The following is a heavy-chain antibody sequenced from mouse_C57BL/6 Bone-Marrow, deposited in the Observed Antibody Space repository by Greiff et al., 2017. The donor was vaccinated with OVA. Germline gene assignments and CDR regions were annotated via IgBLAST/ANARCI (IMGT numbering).Heavy chain of an antibody. J-gene: IGHJ4*01. CDR2: IDPSDSYT. CDR1: GCTFTSYW. V-gene: IGHV1-69*01. Sequence: QVQLQQPGAELVMPGASVKLSCKASGCTFTSYWMHWVKQRPGQGLEWIGEIDPSDSYTNYNQKFKGKSTLTVDKSSSTAYMQLSSLTSEDSAVYYCARRSYYAMDYWGQGTSVTVSS. CDR3: ARRSYYAMDY.